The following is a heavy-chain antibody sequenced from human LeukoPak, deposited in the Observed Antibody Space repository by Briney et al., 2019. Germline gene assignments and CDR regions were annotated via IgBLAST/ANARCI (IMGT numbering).Heavy chain of an antibody. CDR1: GGSFSGYY. V-gene: IGHV4-34*01. J-gene: IGHJ3*02. CDR2: VNHSGST. CDR3: ARSGYCSGGSCYDDAFDI. D-gene: IGHD2-15*01. Sequence: SETLSLTCAVYGGSFSGYYWSWIRQPPGKGLEWIGEVNHSGSTNYNPSLKSRVTISVDTSKNQFSLKLSSVTAADTAVCYCARSGYCSGGSCYDDAFDIWGQGTMVTVSS.